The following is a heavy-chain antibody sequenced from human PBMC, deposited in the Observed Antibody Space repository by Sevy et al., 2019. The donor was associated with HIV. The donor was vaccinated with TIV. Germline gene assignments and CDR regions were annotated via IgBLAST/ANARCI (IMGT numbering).Heavy chain of an antibody. D-gene: IGHD2-15*01. CDR3: ARVVGRGEYLIYAYLDY. CDR1: GFTFSSYA. J-gene: IGHJ4*02. V-gene: IGHV3-30-3*01. Sequence: GGSLRLSCAASGFTFSSYAMHWVRQAPGKGLEWVAVISYDGSNKYYADSVKGRFTISRVNSKNTLYMEMNNLRPEDTAVYYCARVVGRGEYLIYAYLDYWGQGTLVTVSS. CDR2: ISYDGSNK.